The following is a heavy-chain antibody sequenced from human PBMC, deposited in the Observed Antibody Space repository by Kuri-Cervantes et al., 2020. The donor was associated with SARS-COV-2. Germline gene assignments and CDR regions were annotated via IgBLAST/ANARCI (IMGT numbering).Heavy chain of an antibody. J-gene: IGHJ3*02. CDR2: FDPEDGET. CDR3: ATYPANWGKGGAFDI. D-gene: IGHD7-27*01. CDR1: GYTFTGYY. V-gene: IGHV1-24*01. Sequence: ASVKVSCKASGYTFTGYYMHWVRQAPGQGLEWMGGFDPEDGETIYAQKFQGRVTMTEDTSTDTAYMELSSLRSEDTAVYYCATYPANWGKGGAFDIWGQGTMVTVSS.